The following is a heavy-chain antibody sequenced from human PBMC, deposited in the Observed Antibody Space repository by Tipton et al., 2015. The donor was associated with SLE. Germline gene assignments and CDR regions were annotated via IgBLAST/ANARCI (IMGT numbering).Heavy chain of an antibody. CDR3: ARATYSSSPRY. V-gene: IGHV4-34*01. CDR2: INHSGST. J-gene: IGHJ4*02. CDR1: GGSFSGYY. D-gene: IGHD6-6*01. Sequence: TLSLTCAVYGGSFSGYYWSWIRQPPGKGLEWIGEINHSGSTNYNPSLKSRVTISVDTSKNQFSLKLSSVTAADTAVYYCARATYSSSPRYWGQGTLVTVSP.